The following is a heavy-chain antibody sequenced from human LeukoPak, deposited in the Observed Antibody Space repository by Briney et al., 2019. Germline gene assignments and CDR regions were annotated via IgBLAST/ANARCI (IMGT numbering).Heavy chain of an antibody. V-gene: IGHV3-30*18. J-gene: IGHJ3*02. Sequence: GGSLRLSCAASGFTFSSYGMHWVRQAPGKGLEWVAVISYDGSNKYYADSVKGRFTISRDNSKNTLYLQMNSLRAEDTALYYCAKAPPPYCSGGSCFDAFDIWGQGTMVTVSS. D-gene: IGHD2-15*01. CDR3: AKAPPPYCSGGSCFDAFDI. CDR2: ISYDGSNK. CDR1: GFTFSSYG.